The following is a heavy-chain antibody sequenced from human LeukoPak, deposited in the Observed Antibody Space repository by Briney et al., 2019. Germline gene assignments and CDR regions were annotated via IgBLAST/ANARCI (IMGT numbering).Heavy chain of an antibody. CDR3: ARHSIPYYDILTGYYLDY. CDR1: GYSFTSYW. J-gene: IGHJ4*02. V-gene: IGHV5-51*01. Sequence: GESLKIYCKGSGYSFTSYWIGWVRQMPGKGLEWMGIIYPGDSDTRYSPSFQGQVTISADKSISTAYLQWSSLKASDTAMYYCARHSIPYYDILTGYYLDYWGQGTLVTVSS. D-gene: IGHD3-9*01. CDR2: IYPGDSDT.